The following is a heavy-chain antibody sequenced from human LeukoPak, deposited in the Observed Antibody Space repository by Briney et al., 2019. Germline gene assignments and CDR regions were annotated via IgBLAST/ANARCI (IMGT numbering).Heavy chain of an antibody. CDR3: ARAGGSSWYVSLYY. CDR1: GGTFSSNV. V-gene: IGHV1-69*04. Sequence: SVKVSCKASGGTFSSNVISWVRQAPGQGLEWMGRIIPIIGTPDYAQKFQGRVTITADKSTNTAYMELTSLKCEDTAVYYCARAGGSSWYVSLYYWGQGTLVTVSS. J-gene: IGHJ4*02. CDR2: IIPIIGTP. D-gene: IGHD6-13*01.